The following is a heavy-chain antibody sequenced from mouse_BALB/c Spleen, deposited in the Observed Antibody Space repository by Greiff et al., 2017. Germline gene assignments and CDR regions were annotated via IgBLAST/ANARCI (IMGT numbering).Heavy chain of an antibody. J-gene: IGHJ3*01. CDR3: ARDHRYDGFAY. CDR1: GFTFSSYA. V-gene: IGHV5-6-5*01. CDR2: ISSGGST. D-gene: IGHD2-14*01. Sequence: EVQGVESGGGLVKPGGSLKLSCAASGFTFSSYAMSWVRQTPEKRLEWVASISSGGSTYYPDSVKGRFTISRDNARNILYLQKSSLRSEDTAMYYCARDHRYDGFAYWGQGTLVTVSA.